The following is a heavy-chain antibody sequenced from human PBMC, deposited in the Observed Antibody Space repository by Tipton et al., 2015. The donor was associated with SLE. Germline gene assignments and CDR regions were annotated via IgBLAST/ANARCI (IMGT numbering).Heavy chain of an antibody. CDR2: VYHSGST. V-gene: IGHV4-38-2*02. Sequence: TLSLTCTVSGYSISSAYSWGWIRQPPGKGLEWIGTVYHSGSTHYNPSLKSRVTISVDTSKNQFSLKLTSVTAADTAVYYCARENVAADGALDVWGQGTMVTVSS. D-gene: IGHD6-13*01. J-gene: IGHJ3*01. CDR3: ARENVAADGALDV. CDR1: GYSISSAYS.